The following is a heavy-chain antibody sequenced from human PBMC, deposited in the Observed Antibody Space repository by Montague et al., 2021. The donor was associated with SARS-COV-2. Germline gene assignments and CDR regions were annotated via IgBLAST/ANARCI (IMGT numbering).Heavy chain of an antibody. CDR2: IYTGGTT. D-gene: IGHD6-13*01. CDR1: SGSIRRGSYY. Sequence: TLSLTCSVSSGSIRRGSYYWTWIRQPAGKGLEWIGRIYTGGTTHYNPSLKSRVTISLDTSKNQFSLNLNSVTAADTAVYFCARDAGGAAAGKGRYFDLWGRGTLVTVSS. CDR3: ARDAGGAAAGKGRYFDL. J-gene: IGHJ2*01. V-gene: IGHV4-61*02.